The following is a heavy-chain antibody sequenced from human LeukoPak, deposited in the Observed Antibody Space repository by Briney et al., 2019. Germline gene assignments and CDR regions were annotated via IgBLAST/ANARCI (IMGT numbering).Heavy chain of an antibody. CDR1: GFTFSRYW. Sequence: GGSLRLSCAASGFTFSRYWMSWVRQVPRKGLEWVANIKQDGGEIYYVDSVKGRFTISRDNAKNSLYLQMDSLRAEDTAVYYCARGWIQLWPFDYWGQGTLVTVSS. J-gene: IGHJ4*02. V-gene: IGHV3-7*03. CDR2: IKQDGGEI. CDR3: ARGWIQLWPFDY. D-gene: IGHD5-18*01.